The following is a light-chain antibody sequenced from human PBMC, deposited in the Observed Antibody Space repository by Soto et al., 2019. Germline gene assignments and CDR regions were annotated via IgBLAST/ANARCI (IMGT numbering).Light chain of an antibody. CDR3: QQYSSLPHT. CDR1: QSVSNSF. V-gene: IGKV3-20*01. J-gene: IGKJ2*01. CDR2: GVS. Sequence: ESVLTQSPATLSLSPGERATLSCRASQSVSNSFFAWYQQKPGQAPRLLIYGVSSRATGIPDRFSGSGPGTDFTLTISRLEPEDFVVYYCQQYSSLPHTFGQGTKLEVK.